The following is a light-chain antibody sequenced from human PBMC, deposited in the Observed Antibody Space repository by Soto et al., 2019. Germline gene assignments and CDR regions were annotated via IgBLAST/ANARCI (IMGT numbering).Light chain of an antibody. CDR2: GPS. J-gene: IGKJ2*01. CDR1: QSVSRSY. CDR3: QLYGSSPKYT. V-gene: IGKV3-20*01. Sequence: EIVLTQSPGTLSLSPGERATLSCRASQSVSRSYLAWYQQKPGRAPRLLVFGPSSRATGIPDRFSGSGSGTDFTLTINRLKPEDFAVYYCQLYGSSPKYTFGQGTKVEI.